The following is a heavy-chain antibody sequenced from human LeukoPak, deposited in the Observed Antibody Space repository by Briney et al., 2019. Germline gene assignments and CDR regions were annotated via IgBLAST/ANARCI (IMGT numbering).Heavy chain of an antibody. CDR3: AKDHWVGWQIHSSGHLFDI. V-gene: IGHV3-23*01. J-gene: IGHJ3*02. CDR1: GFTFSSYG. Sequence: GGSLRLSCAASGFTFSSYGMHWVRQAPGKGLEWVSAISGSGGSTYYADSVKGRFTISRDNSKNTLYLQMNSLRAEDTAVYYCAKDHWVGWQIHSSGHLFDIWGQGTMVTVSS. CDR2: ISGSGGST. D-gene: IGHD3-22*01.